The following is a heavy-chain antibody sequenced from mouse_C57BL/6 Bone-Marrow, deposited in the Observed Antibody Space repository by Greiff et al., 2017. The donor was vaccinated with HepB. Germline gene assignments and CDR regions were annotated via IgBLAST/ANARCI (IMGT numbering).Heavy chain of an antibody. V-gene: IGHV1-55*01. Sequence: VQLQQSGAELVKPGASVKMSCKASGYTFTSYWITWVKQRPGQGLEWIGDIYPGSGSTNYNEKFKSKATLTVDTSSSTAYMQLSSLTSEDSAVYYCARLWLRRGYFDYWGQGTTLTVSS. CDR1: GYTFTSYW. J-gene: IGHJ2*01. CDR3: ARLWLRRGYFDY. D-gene: IGHD2-2*01. CDR2: IYPGSGST.